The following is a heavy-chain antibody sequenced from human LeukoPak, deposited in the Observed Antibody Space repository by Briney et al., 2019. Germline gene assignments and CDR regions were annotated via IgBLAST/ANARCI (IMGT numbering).Heavy chain of an antibody. CDR1: GGSINTYY. CDR3: ARYYYDSSGFGPDY. J-gene: IGHJ4*02. Sequence: PSETLSLTCTVSGGSINTYYWSWTRQPPGKGLEWIGYIYYSGSTNYNPSLKSRVTISVDTSKNQFSLKLSSVTAADTAVYYCARYYYDSSGFGPDYWGQGTLVTVSS. D-gene: IGHD3-22*01. CDR2: IYYSGST. V-gene: IGHV4-59*01.